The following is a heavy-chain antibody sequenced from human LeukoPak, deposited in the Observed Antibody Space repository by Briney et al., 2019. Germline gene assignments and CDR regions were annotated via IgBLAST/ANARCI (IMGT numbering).Heavy chain of an antibody. J-gene: IGHJ5*02. CDR1: GGSFSGYY. D-gene: IGHD2-2*02. CDR3: ARGEYCSSTSCYMNWFDP. CDR2: INHGGST. V-gene: IGHV4-34*01. Sequence: PSETLSLTCAVYGGSFSGYYWSWIRQPPGKGLEWIGEINHGGSTNYNPSLKSRVTISVDTSKNQFSLKLSSVTAADTAVYYCARGEYCSSTSCYMNWFDPWGQGTLVTVSS.